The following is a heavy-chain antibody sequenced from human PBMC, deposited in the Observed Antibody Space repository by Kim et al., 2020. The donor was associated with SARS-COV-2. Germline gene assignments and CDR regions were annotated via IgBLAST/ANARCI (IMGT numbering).Heavy chain of an antibody. D-gene: IGHD2-21*01. J-gene: IGHJ4*02. V-gene: IGHV1-69*01. CDR3: ARARINCGGDCYYLDY. Sequence: KFQGRVTITADESTSTAYMELSSLRSEDTAVYYCARARINCGGDCYYLDYWGQGTLVTVSS.